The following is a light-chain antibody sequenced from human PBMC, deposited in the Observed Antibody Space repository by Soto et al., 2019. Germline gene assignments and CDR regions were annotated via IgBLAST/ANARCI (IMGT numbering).Light chain of an antibody. Sequence: QSALTQPPSASGTPGQRVTMSCSGSSSNIGSNYVYWYQQLPGTAPKLLIYRDNQRPSGVPDRFSGSKSGTSASLAISGLRSEDETDYYCAAWDDSISGSFVFGTGTKVTVL. CDR1: SSNIGSNY. CDR2: RDN. V-gene: IGLV1-47*01. CDR3: AAWDDSISGSFV. J-gene: IGLJ1*01.